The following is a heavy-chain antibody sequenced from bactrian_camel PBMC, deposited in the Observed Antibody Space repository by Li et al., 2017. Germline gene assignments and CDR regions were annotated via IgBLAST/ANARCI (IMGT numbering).Heavy chain of an antibody. CDR3: AARSVGWCPLFEHWLGKRAYTPGGYFTN. CDR2: IEGGSGGRT. D-gene: IGHD1*01. J-gene: IGHJ4*01. CDR1: GNTTSSRC. V-gene: IGHV3S26*01. Sequence: HVQLVESGGGSVQAGGSLNLTCAASGNTTSSRCLEWFRQAPGKQREGLASIEGGSGGRTRYMDSVKGRFSISQDSAKNILYLQMHSLKPEDTAMYYCAARSVGWCPLFEHWLGKRAYTPGGYFTNWGQGTQVTVS.